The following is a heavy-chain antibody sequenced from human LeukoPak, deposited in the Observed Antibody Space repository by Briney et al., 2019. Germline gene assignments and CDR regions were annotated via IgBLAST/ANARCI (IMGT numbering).Heavy chain of an antibody. J-gene: IGHJ4*02. CDR2: INAGNGNT. V-gene: IGHV1-3*01. CDR3: ARLGGVAGELLTGN. CDR1: GYTFTSYA. Sequence: GASVKVSGKASGYTFTSYAMHWGRQAPGQRLEWMGWINAGNGNTKYSQKFQGRVTITTDESTSTAYMELSSLRSEDTAVYYCARLGGVAGELLTGNWGQGTLVTVSS. D-gene: IGHD1-26*01.